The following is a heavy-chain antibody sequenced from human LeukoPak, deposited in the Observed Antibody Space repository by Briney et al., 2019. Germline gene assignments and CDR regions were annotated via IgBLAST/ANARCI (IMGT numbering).Heavy chain of an antibody. CDR3: AGSGSYSGYYYYYMDV. CDR1: GFTFSSYA. V-gene: IGHV3-23*01. J-gene: IGHJ6*03. D-gene: IGHD1-26*01. CDR2: ISGSGGST. Sequence: PGGSLRLSCAASGFTFSSYAMSWVRQAPGKGLELVSAISGSGGSTYYADSVKGRFTISRDNSKNTLYLQMNSLRAEDTAVYYCAGSGSYSGYYYYYMDVWGKGTTVTVSS.